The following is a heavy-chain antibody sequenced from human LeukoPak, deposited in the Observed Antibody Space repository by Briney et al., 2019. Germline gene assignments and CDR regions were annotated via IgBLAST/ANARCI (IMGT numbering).Heavy chain of an antibody. V-gene: IGHV4-34*01. CDR1: GGSFSGYY. D-gene: IGHD6-19*01. J-gene: IGHJ4*02. Sequence: SETLSLTCAVSGGSFSGYYWSWVCQPPGKGLEWIGEVNHSGSTNYNPSLKSRVTTSVATSKNQFSLKLSSVTAADTAVYYCARRPGGWQGGEYFDYWGQGTLVTVSS. CDR2: VNHSGST. CDR3: ARRPGGWQGGEYFDY.